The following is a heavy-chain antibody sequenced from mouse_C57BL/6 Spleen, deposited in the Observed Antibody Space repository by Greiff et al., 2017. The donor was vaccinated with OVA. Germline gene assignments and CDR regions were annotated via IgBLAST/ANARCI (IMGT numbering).Heavy chain of an antibody. D-gene: IGHD2-10*02. J-gene: IGHJ4*01. V-gene: IGHV5-9*01. CDR2: ISGGGGNT. CDR1: GFTFSSYT. Sequence: EVHLVESGGGLVKPGGSLKLSCAASGFTFSSYTMSWVRQTPEKRLEWVATISGGGGNTYYPDSVKGRFTISRDNAKNTLYLQMSSLRSEDTALYYCARLWGYGNYEMDYWGQGTSVTVSS. CDR3: ARLWGYGNYEMDY.